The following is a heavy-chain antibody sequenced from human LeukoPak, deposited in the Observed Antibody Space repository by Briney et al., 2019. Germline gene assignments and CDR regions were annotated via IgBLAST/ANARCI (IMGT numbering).Heavy chain of an antibody. D-gene: IGHD5-18*01. CDR2: INAGNGNT. CDR3: ARGTNTAMGVDN. CDR1: GYTFTSYA. V-gene: IGHV1-3*01. Sequence: ASVKVSCKASGYTFTSYAMHWVRQAPGQRLEWMGWINAGNGNTKYSQKFQGRVTITRDTSASTAYMELNSLRAEDTAVYYCARGTNTAMGVDNWGQGTLVTVSS. J-gene: IGHJ4*02.